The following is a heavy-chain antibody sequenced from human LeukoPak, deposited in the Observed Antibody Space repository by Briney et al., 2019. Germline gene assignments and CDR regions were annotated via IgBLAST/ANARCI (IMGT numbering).Heavy chain of an antibody. V-gene: IGHV1-8*01. CDR1: GYTFTSYD. CDR2: MNPNSGNT. CDR3: ARVTVLEWLLPNPYMDV. D-gene: IGHD3-3*01. Sequence: ASVKVSCKASGYTFTSYDINWVRQATGQGLEWMGWMNPNSGNTGYAQKFQGRVTMTRNTSISTAYMELSSLRSEDTAVYYCARVTVLEWLLPNPYMDVWGKGTTVTVSS. J-gene: IGHJ6*03.